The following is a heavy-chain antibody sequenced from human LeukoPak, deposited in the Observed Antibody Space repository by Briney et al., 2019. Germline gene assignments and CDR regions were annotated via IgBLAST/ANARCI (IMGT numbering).Heavy chain of an antibody. CDR1: GGSFSSYY. J-gene: IGHJ4*02. V-gene: IGHV4-4*07. D-gene: IGHD2-2*01. CDR2: IYTSGST. Sequence: PSETLSLTCTVSGGSFSSYYWSWVRQPAGKGLEWIGRIYTSGSTNYNPSLTSRVTMSVDTSKNQFSLKLSSVTAADTAVYYCASLGYCSSTSCRRDYFDYWGQGTLVTVSS. CDR3: ASLGYCSSTSCRRDYFDY.